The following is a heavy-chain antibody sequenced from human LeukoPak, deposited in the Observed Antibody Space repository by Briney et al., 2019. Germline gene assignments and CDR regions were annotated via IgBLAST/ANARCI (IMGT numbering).Heavy chain of an antibody. D-gene: IGHD7-27*01. Sequence: GGSLRLSCAASGFTFSSYNMNWVRQAPGKGLEWVSSISSSSDYIYYADSVKGRFTISRDNAKNSLYLQMKSLRAEDTAVYYCAREEGGKLGIDYYFDYWGQGTLVTVSS. J-gene: IGHJ4*02. V-gene: IGHV3-21*01. CDR1: GFTFSSYN. CDR3: AREEGGKLGIDYYFDY. CDR2: ISSSSDYI.